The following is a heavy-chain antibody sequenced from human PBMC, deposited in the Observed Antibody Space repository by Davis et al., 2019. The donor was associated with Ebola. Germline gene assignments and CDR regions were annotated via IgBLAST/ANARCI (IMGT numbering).Heavy chain of an antibody. V-gene: IGHV3-11*06. J-gene: IGHJ4*02. Sequence: GESLKISCAASGFSFSDYYMSWSRQAPGKGLGWVSYISISSGFTNYADSVKGRFTIPRNNAKNTLYLQMNSLRAEDKAVYYCARGPRKMATTNFDYWGQGTLVTVSS. CDR1: GFSFSDYY. D-gene: IGHD5-24*01. CDR3: ARGPRKMATTNFDY. CDR2: ISISSGFT.